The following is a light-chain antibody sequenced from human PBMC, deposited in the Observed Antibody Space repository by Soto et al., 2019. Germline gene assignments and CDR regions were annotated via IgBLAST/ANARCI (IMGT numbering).Light chain of an antibody. V-gene: IGKV3-20*01. CDR1: QSVASSY. J-gene: IGKJ1*01. CDR2: SAS. Sequence: EVVLTQSPGTLSLSPGERVTLSCRASQSVASSYLAWYQQKPGRAPRLLVYSASSRATGIPDRFSGSGSGTAFTLTISRLEPEDFAVYYCHHFGSLPETFGQGTNVE. CDR3: HHFGSLPET.